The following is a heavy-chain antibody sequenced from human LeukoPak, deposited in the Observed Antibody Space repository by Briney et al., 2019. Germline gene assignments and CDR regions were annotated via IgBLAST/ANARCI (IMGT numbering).Heavy chain of an antibody. CDR3: ARDPYSGNYGDYYYYYMDV. Sequence: GGSLRLSCAASGFTFSSYEMNWVRQAPGQGLGWVSYISSSGSTIYYADSVKGRFTISRDNAKSSLYLQMSSLRDEDTAVYYCARDPYSGNYGDYYYYYMDVWGKGTTVTISS. CDR1: GFTFSSYE. CDR2: ISSSGSTI. V-gene: IGHV3-48*03. D-gene: IGHD1-26*01. J-gene: IGHJ6*03.